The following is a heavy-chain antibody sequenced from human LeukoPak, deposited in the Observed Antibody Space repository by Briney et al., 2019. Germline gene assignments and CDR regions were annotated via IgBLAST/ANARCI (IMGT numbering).Heavy chain of an antibody. J-gene: IGHJ3*02. V-gene: IGHV3-21*01. CDR2: ISSSGTYV. D-gene: IGHD3-9*01. CDR3: ARASSKQLAGYLPDGFDI. CDR1: GFTFSSYS. Sequence: GGSLTLSCAASGFTFSSYSMNWVRQAPGKGLEWVSSISSSGTYVYYADSVKGRFTISRDNAKNSLSLQMNSLRADAAAVYYCARASSKQLAGYLPDGFDIWGQGTMVTVSS.